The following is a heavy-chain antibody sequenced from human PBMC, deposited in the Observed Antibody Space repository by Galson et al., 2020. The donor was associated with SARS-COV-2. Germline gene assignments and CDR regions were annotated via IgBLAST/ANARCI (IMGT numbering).Heavy chain of an antibody. J-gene: IGHJ5*02. CDR1: GGSISSGGYY. D-gene: IGHD4-17*01. Sequence: SETLSLTCTVSGGSISSGGYYWAWIRQPPGKGLEWIATIYYSGTTFYNPSLKSRVTISVDTSNNHFSLKLTSVTAADTAVYYCARQGNYGDYVGWFDPWGKGTLVTVSS. CDR3: ARQGNYGDYVGWFDP. V-gene: IGHV4-39*01. CDR2: IYYSGTT.